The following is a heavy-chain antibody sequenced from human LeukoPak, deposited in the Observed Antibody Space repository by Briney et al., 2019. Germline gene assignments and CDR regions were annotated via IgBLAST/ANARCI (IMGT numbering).Heavy chain of an antibody. Sequence: SETLSLTCTVSGGSISSYYWSWIRQPPGKGLEWIGYISYSGSTNYNPSLKSRVTISVDTSKNQFSLKLSSVTAADTAVYYCASHPSYDFWGAFDIWGQGTMVTVSS. CDR1: GGSISSYY. J-gene: IGHJ3*02. D-gene: IGHD3-3*01. CDR2: ISYSGST. V-gene: IGHV4-59*08. CDR3: ASHPSYDFWGAFDI.